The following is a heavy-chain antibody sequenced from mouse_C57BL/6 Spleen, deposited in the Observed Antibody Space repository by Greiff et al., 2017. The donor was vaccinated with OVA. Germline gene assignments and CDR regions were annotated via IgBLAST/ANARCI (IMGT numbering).Heavy chain of an antibody. V-gene: IGHV1-52*01. J-gene: IGHJ2*01. D-gene: IGHD1-1*01. CDR2: IDPSDSET. Sequence: QVQLKQPGAELVRPGSSVKLSCKASGYTFTSYWMHWVKQRPIQGLEWIGNIDPSDSETHYNQKFKDKATLTVDKSSSTAYMQLSSLTSEDSAVYYCARGGSSGIYFDYWGQGTTLTVSS. CDR3: ARGGSSGIYFDY. CDR1: GYTFTSYW.